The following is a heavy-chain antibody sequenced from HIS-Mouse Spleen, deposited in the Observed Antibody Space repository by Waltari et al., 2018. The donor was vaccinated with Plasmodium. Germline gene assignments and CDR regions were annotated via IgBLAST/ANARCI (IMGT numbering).Heavy chain of an antibody. CDR1: GGSFSGYY. J-gene: IGHJ4*02. CDR2: INHSGST. Sequence: QVQLQQWGAGLLKPSETLSLTCAVYGGSFSGYYWSWIRQPPGKGLEWIGEINHSGSTNYNPSLKSRVTISVDTSKNQFSLKLSSVTAADTAVYDCARVIPLGIPHFDYWGQGTLVTVSS. D-gene: IGHD7-27*01. CDR3: ARVIPLGIPHFDY. V-gene: IGHV4-34*01.